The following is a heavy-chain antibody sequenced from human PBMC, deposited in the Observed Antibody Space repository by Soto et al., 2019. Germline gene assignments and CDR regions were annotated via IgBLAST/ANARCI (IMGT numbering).Heavy chain of an antibody. CDR1: GGSISSSSYY. CDR3: ASQLRDGYNKLIDY. D-gene: IGHD5-12*01. V-gene: IGHV4-39*01. CDR2: IYYSGST. J-gene: IGHJ4*02. Sequence: SETLSLTCTVSGGSISSSSYYWGWIRQPPGKGLEWIGSIYYSGSTYYNPSLKSRVTISVDTSKNQFSLKLSSVTAADTAVYYCASQLRDGYNKLIDYWGQGTLVTVSS.